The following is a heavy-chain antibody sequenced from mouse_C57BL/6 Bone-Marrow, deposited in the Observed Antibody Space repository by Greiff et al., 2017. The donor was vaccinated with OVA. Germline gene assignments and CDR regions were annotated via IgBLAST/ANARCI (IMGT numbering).Heavy chain of an antibody. Sequence: EVKLQQSGPGLVKPSQSLSLTCSVTGYSITSGYYWNWIRQFPVNKLEWMGYISYDGSNNYNPSLKNRISITRDTSKNQFFLKLNSVTTEDTATYYCARGDYYGSSPFDYWGQGTTLTVSS. CDR3: ARGDYYGSSPFDY. J-gene: IGHJ2*01. V-gene: IGHV3-6*01. D-gene: IGHD1-1*01. CDR2: ISYDGSN. CDR1: GYSITSGYY.